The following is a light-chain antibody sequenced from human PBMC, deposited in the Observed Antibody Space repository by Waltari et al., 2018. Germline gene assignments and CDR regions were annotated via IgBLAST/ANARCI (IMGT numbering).Light chain of an antibody. V-gene: IGKV3-11*01. CDR3: QQRSDWMFT. CDR2: DAS. J-gene: IGKJ2*01. CDR1: QSVDNS. Sequence: EIVLTQSPATLSLSPGDRATLSCRASQSVDNSLGWYQQKPGQPPRRLIYDASKRATDTPARFSGSGSGSDFTLTISSLEPEDFAVYYCQQRSDWMFTFGQGTKLDIK.